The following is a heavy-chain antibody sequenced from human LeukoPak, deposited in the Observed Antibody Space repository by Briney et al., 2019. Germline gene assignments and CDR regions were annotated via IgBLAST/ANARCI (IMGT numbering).Heavy chain of an antibody. CDR1: GYTFTGYH. CDR2: INPNSGFT. D-gene: IGHD1-1*01. Sequence: GASVKVSCKASGYTFTGYHLHWVGQAPGQGLEWMGSINPNSGFTNYAQRFQGRVTMTRDTSISTVYMELSRLTSDDTAVYSCARDGGNWYVGYWGQGTLVTVSS. CDR3: ARDGGNWYVGY. V-gene: IGHV1-2*02. J-gene: IGHJ4*02.